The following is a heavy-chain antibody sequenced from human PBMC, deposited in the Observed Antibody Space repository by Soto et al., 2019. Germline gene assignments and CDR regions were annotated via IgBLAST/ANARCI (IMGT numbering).Heavy chain of an antibody. Sequence: PSETLSLTCTVSGGSISSGDYYWSWIRQPPGKGLERIGYIYYSGSTYYNPSLKSRVTISVDTSKNQFSLKLSSVTAADTAVYYCARLSKRHYYDSSGLDYWGQGTLVTVSS. CDR1: GGSISSGDYY. J-gene: IGHJ4*02. D-gene: IGHD3-22*01. CDR2: IYYSGST. V-gene: IGHV4-30-4*01. CDR3: ARLSKRHYYDSSGLDY.